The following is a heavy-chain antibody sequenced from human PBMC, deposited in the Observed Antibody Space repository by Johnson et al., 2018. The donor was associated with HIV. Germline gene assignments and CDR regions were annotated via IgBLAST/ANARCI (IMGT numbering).Heavy chain of an antibody. J-gene: IGHJ3*02. D-gene: IGHD6-19*01. CDR2: ISYDGGDK. CDR3: ARAMYTSGWSYDAFDI. CDR1: GFTFSSYA. Sequence: QVQLVESGGGLVQPGGSLRLSCAVSGFTFSSYAMHWVRQAPAKGLEWVAIISYDGGDKDYADSVKGRFTISRDNAKNSLYLQMNSLRAEDTAVYYCARAMYTSGWSYDAFDIWGQGTMDTVSS. V-gene: IGHV3-30*04.